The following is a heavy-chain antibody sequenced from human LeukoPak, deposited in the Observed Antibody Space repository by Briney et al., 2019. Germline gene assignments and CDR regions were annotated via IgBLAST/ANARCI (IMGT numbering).Heavy chain of an antibody. Sequence: PGRSLRLSCAASGFTFSNYGMHWVRQAPGKGPEWVAAISYDGSTKYYADSVKGRFTSSRDNSKNTLYLQMNSLRPEDTAVYYCAKDSSAWVVGAISFFDYWGQGTLVTVSS. CDR2: ISYDGSTK. J-gene: IGHJ4*02. V-gene: IGHV3-30*18. CDR3: AKDSSAWVVGAISFFDY. D-gene: IGHD1-26*01. CDR1: GFTFSNYG.